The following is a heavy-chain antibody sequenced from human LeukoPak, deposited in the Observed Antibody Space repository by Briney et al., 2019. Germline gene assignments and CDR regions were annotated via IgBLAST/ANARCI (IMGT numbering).Heavy chain of an antibody. J-gene: IGHJ6*02. D-gene: IGHD6-13*01. Sequence: GGSLRLSCAASGFTFSSYAMSWVRQAPGKGLEWVSAIRGSGGSTYYADSVKGRFTISRDNSKNTLYLQMNSLRAEDTAVYYCAKGIAAAGTMVVASYYGMDVWGQGTTVTVSS. V-gene: IGHV3-23*01. CDR1: GFTFSSYA. CDR3: AKGIAAAGTMVVASYYGMDV. CDR2: IRGSGGST.